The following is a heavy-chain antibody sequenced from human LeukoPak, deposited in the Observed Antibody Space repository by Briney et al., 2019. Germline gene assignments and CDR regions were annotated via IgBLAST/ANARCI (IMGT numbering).Heavy chain of an antibody. V-gene: IGHV4-59*01. CDR2: IYYSGST. J-gene: IGHJ3*02. D-gene: IGHD4-17*01. CDR1: GGSISSYY. Sequence: SETLSLTCTVSGGSISSYYWSWIRQPPGKGLEWTGYIYYSGSTNYNPSLKSRVTISVDTSKNQFSLKLSSVTAADTAVYYCARGDYGDFDDAFDIWGQGTMVTVSS. CDR3: ARGDYGDFDDAFDI.